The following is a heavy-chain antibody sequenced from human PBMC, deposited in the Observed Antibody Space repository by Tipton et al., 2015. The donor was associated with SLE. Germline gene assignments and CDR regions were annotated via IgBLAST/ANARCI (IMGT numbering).Heavy chain of an antibody. CDR1: GGSISSYY. CDR3: ARALSSLLFDY. J-gene: IGHJ4*02. D-gene: IGHD6-6*01. Sequence: LRLSCTVSGGSISSYYWSWIRQPPGKGLEWIGYIYYSGSTYYNPSLKSRVTISVDTSKNQFSLKLSSVTAADTAVYYCARALSSLLFDYWGQGTLVTVSS. V-gene: IGHV4-59*12. CDR2: IYYSGST.